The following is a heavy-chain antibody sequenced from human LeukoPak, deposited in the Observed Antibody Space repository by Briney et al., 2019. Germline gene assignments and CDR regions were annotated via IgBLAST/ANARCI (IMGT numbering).Heavy chain of an antibody. Sequence: LSGGSLRLSCVASGFPFSSYWMTWVRQAPGKGLGWVANIKQDGSKKSYVDSVKGRFTISRDNAKNSLYLQMNSLRAEDTAIYYCTRVGYIDEGIDYWGQGTPVTVSS. CDR1: GFPFSSYW. D-gene: IGHD5-24*01. V-gene: IGHV3-7*04. CDR3: TRVGYIDEGIDY. J-gene: IGHJ4*02. CDR2: IKQDGSKK.